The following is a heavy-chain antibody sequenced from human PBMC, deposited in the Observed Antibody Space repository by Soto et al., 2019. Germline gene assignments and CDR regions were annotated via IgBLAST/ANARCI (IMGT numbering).Heavy chain of an antibody. CDR3: AKVAPFILGSPV. D-gene: IGHD3-9*01. CDR1: GFAFSSSE. J-gene: IGHJ4*02. V-gene: IGHV3-48*03. Sequence: GESLRLSCMASGFAFSSSEMNWFRQTPEKWLEWLAYITGSGGAIFHADSVKGGFSISRDNAKNSLFLEMKHLTADDTGVYYCAKVAPFILGSPVWGQGTLVTV. CDR2: ITGSGGAI.